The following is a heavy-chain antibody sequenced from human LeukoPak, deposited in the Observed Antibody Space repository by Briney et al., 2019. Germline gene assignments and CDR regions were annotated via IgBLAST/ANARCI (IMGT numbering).Heavy chain of an antibody. Sequence: GRSLRLSCAASGFTFGDYAMHWARQTPGKGLEWVSGISWNGGRIGYADSVEGRFTISRDNAKNSLYLQMNSLRVEDMAFYYCAKDEYSSPHGAFDIWGQGTMVTVSS. CDR2: ISWNGGRI. CDR1: GFTFGDYA. D-gene: IGHD6-13*01. V-gene: IGHV3-9*03. J-gene: IGHJ3*02. CDR3: AKDEYSSPHGAFDI.